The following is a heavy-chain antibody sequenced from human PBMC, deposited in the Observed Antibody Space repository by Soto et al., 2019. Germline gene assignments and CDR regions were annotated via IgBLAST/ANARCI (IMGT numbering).Heavy chain of an antibody. CDR2: IIPIFGTA. V-gene: IGHV1-69*13. CDR1: GGTFSSYA. CDR3: ARDLSSKLLLSYYGMDV. Sequence: SVKVSCKASGGTFSSYAISWVRQAPGQGLEWMGGIIPIFGTANYAQKFQGRVTITADESTSTAYMELSSLRSEDTAVYYCARDLSSKLLLSYYGMDVWGQGTTVTVSS. J-gene: IGHJ6*02. D-gene: IGHD1-26*01.